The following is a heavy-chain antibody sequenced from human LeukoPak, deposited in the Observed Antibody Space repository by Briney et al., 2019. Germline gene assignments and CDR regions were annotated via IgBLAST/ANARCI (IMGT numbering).Heavy chain of an antibody. CDR3: ARLFRPIGYCSSTSCKPQTVHKNNWFDP. CDR1: GGSISSTSYY. D-gene: IGHD2-2*01. CDR2: IYYSGST. J-gene: IGHJ5*02. V-gene: IGHV4-39*01. Sequence: SETLSLTCTVSGGSISSTSYYWGWIRQPPGKGLEWIGNIYYSGSTYYNPSLKSRVTISLDTSKNQFSLKLSSVTAADTAVYYCARLFRPIGYCSSTSCKPQTVHKNNWFDPWGQGTLVTVSS.